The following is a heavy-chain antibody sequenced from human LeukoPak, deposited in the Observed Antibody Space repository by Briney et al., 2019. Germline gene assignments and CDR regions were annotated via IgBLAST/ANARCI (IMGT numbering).Heavy chain of an antibody. D-gene: IGHD2-15*01. CDR3: VHRGYCSVGSCAYFQH. V-gene: IGHV2-5*01. CDR1: GFSLTTSGVG. Sequence: SGPTLVNPTQTLTLTCTFSGFSLTTSGVGVGWIRQPPGKALEWLALIYWNDDKRDSPSLKSRLTITKDTSKNQVILTMTNMDPVDTATYYCVHRGYCSVGSCAYFQHWGQGTLVTVSS. J-gene: IGHJ1*01. CDR2: IYWNDDK.